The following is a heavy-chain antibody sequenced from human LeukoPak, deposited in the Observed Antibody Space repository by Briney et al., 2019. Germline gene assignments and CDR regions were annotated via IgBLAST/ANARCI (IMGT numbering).Heavy chain of an antibody. CDR2: IYTSGST. V-gene: IGHV4-61*02. CDR3: ARAPAITTPLDY. D-gene: IGHD1-1*01. Sequence: SETLSLTCTVSGGSISSASYYWSWIRQPAGKGLEWIGRIYTSGSTNYNPSLKSRVTISVDTSKNQFSLKLNSVNAADTAVYYCARAPAITTPLDYWGQGTLVTVSS. J-gene: IGHJ4*02. CDR1: GGSISSASYY.